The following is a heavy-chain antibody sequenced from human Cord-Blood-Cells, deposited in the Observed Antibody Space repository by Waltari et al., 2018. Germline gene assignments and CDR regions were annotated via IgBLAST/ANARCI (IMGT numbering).Heavy chain of an antibody. Sequence: QVQLQESGPGLVKPSETLSLTCAVSGYSISSGYYWGWIRQPPGKGLEWVGSFHHRGSTDKNPALKSRVTVSVETSKNQFSLKLSSVTAADTAVYYCARWSRIGDGFDPWGQGTLVTVSS. CDR2: FHHRGST. CDR3: ARWSRIGDGFDP. CDR1: GYSISSGYY. J-gene: IGHJ5*02. D-gene: IGHD3-10*01. V-gene: IGHV4-38-2*01.